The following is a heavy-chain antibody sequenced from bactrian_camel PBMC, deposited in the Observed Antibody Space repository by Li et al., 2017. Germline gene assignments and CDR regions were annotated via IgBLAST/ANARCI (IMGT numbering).Heavy chain of an antibody. CDR2: IAGDGST. Sequence: VQLVESGGGSVQAGGSLKLSCVASGYNFRSCLMGWYRQAPGKEREGVAAIAGDGSTSYADSVKGRFAISIDYAKNTFYLQMNSLKPEDTAMCYCAIDLSRGWLLARSLSSALYNYWGQGTQVTVS. D-gene: IGHD2*01. V-gene: IGHV3S53*01. CDR1: GYNFRSCL. J-gene: IGHJ4*01. CDR3: AIDLSRGWLLARSLSSALYNY.